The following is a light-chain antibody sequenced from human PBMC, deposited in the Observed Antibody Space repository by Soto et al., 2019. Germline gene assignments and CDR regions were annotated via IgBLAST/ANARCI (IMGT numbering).Light chain of an antibody. CDR1: QSISSG. CDR2: DAS. CDR3: QHYNSYSEA. V-gene: IGKV1-5*01. J-gene: IGKJ1*01. Sequence: DIQMTQSPSTLSASVGDRVTITCRARQSISSGLAWYQQKPGKAPKPLIYDASSLESGVPSRFSGSGSGTEFTLTITSRQPDDFATYYCQHYNSYSEAFGQGTKVDI.